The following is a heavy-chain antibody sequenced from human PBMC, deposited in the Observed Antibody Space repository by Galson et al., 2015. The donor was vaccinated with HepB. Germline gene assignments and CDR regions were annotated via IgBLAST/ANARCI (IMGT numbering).Heavy chain of an antibody. CDR3: ARTYYYGSRSSAPEPYDAFDI. Sequence: SLRLSCAASGFTFSSYGMHWVRQAPGKGLEWVAFIRYDGSNKYYADSVKGRFTISRDNSKNTLSLQMNSLRAEDTAVYYCARTYYYGSRSSAPEPYDAFDIWGQGTMVTVSS. V-gene: IGHV3-30*02. CDR2: IRYDGSNK. D-gene: IGHD3-10*01. J-gene: IGHJ3*02. CDR1: GFTFSSYG.